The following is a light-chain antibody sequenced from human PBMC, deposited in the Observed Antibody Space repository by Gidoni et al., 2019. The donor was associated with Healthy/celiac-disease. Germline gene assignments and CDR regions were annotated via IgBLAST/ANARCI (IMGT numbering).Light chain of an antibody. CDR2: DNN. J-gene: IGLJ7*01. CDR1: SSNIGNNY. V-gene: IGLV1-51*01. CDR3: GTWDSSLSAGV. Sequence: QSVFTQPPSVSAAPGQKVTISCSRSSSNIGNNYVSWYQQLPGTAPKLLIYDNNKRPSGIPDRFSGSKSGTSATLGITGLQTGDEADYYCGTWDSSLSAGVFGGGTQLTVL.